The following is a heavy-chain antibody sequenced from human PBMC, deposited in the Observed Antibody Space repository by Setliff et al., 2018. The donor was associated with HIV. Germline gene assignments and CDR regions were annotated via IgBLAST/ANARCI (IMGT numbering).Heavy chain of an antibody. J-gene: IGHJ6*02. D-gene: IGHD3-10*01. CDR2: SHNTGST. CDR3: ARVKGQGRGYFSYSGLDV. Sequence: SETLSLTCNVSGDSFSTYYWSWIRQPPGKGLEWIAFSHNTGSTNYSPSLKSRVTVSLDISKRQFFLTLKSVTAADTAVYYCARVKGQGRGYFSYSGLDVWGQGTTVTVSS. CDR1: GDSFSTYY. V-gene: IGHV4-59*01.